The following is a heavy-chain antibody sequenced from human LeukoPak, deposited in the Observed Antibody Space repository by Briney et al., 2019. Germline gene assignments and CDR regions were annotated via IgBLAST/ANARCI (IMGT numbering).Heavy chain of an antibody. D-gene: IGHD1-26*01. J-gene: IGHJ4*02. CDR3: ARFSGSYYGIPFDY. CDR1: GYTFTGYY. Sequence: GASVKVSCKASGYTFTGYYMHWVRQAPGQGLEWMGWINPNSGGTNYAQKFQGRVTMTRDTSISTAYMELSRLRSDDTAVYYCARFSGSYYGIPFDYWGQGTLVTVSS. CDR2: INPNSGGT. V-gene: IGHV1-2*02.